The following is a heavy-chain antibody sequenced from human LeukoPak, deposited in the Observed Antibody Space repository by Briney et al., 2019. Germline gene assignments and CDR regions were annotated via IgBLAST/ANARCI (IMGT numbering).Heavy chain of an antibody. D-gene: IGHD4-17*01. V-gene: IGHV3-7*03. CDR1: GFVFSSYW. CDR3: SRAVTSTEGY. CDR2: INEGGSGK. J-gene: IGHJ4*02. Sequence: PGGSLRLSCAASGFVFSSYWMTSVRQAPGKGLEWVASINEGGSGKYYVDSVKGRFTISRDNAQKSLYLEMHSLRAEDTAVYYCSRAVTSTEGYWGQGTLVTVSS.